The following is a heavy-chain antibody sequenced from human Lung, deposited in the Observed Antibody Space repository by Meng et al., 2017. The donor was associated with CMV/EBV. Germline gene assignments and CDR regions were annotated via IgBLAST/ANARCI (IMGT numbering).Heavy chain of an antibody. J-gene: IGHJ3*02. V-gene: IGHV1-2*02. CDR1: GYTFTGFY. CDR2: INPNSGGT. D-gene: IGHD7-27*01. CDR3: ARDSGEDAFDI. Sequence: ASXXVSCKTSGYTFTGFYIHWVRQAPGQGLEWMGWINPNSGGTEYAQKFQGRVTITRDTSISTAYMELSRLRSDDTAVYYCARDSGEDAFDIWGQGPMVTVSS.